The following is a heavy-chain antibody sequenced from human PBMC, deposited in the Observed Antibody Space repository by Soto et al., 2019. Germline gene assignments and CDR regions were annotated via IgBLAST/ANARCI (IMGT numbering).Heavy chain of an antibody. V-gene: IGHV4-34*01. Sequence: SETLSLTCAVYGGSFSGYYWSWIRQPPGKGLEWIGEINHSGSTNYNPSLKSRVTISVDTSKNQFSLKLSSVTAADTAVYYCARLLLGYCSSTSCYGDWFDPWGQGTLVTVSS. CDR3: ARLLLGYCSSTSCYGDWFDP. D-gene: IGHD2-2*01. J-gene: IGHJ5*02. CDR2: INHSGST. CDR1: GGSFSGYY.